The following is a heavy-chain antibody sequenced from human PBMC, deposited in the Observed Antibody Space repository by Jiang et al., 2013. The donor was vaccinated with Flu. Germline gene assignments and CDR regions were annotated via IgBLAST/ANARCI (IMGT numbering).Heavy chain of an antibody. CDR1: GGSISSSSYY. CDR3: ARQRGSYDFWSGYYTDYYMDV. D-gene: IGHD3-3*01. Sequence: GPGLVKPSETLSLTCTVXGGSISSSSYYWGWIRQPPGKGLEWIGSIYYSGSTYYNPSLKSRVTISVDTSKNQFSLKLSSVTAADTAVYYCARQRGSYDFWSGYYTDYYMDVWGKGTTVTVSS. V-gene: IGHV4-39*01. J-gene: IGHJ6*03. CDR2: IYYSGST.